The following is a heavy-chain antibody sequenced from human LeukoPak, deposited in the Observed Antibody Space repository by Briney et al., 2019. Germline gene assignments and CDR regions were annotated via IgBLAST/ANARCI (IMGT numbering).Heavy chain of an antibody. J-gene: IGHJ5*02. D-gene: IGHD3-22*01. CDR2: ISSSGSTI. CDR1: GFTFSSYE. Sequence: GGSLRLSCAASGFTFSSYEMNWVRQAPGKGLEWVSYISSSGSTIYYADSVKGRFTISRDNAKNSLYLQMNSPGAEDTAVYYCAKSSGYYDSSGYSGWFDRWGQGTLVTVSS. V-gene: IGHV3-48*03. CDR3: AKSSGYYDSSGYSGWFDR.